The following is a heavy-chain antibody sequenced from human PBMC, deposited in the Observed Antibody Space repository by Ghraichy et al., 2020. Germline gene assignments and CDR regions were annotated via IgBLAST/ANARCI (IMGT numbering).Heavy chain of an antibody. J-gene: IGHJ5*02. Sequence: ASVKVSCKASGYTFTGYYMHWVRQAPGQGLEWMGWINPNSGGTNYAQKFQGWVTMTRDTSISTAYMELSRLRSDDTAVYYCARALYQLPPFWFDPWGQGTLVTVSS. CDR1: GYTFTGYY. V-gene: IGHV1-2*04. D-gene: IGHD2-2*01. CDR3: ARALYQLPPFWFDP. CDR2: INPNSGGT.